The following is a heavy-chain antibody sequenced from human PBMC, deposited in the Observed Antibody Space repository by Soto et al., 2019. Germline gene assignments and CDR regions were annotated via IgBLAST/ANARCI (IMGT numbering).Heavy chain of an antibody. Sequence: SETLSLTCAVSGGSISSGGYYWSWIRQPPGKGLEWIGYIYYSGSTNYNPSLKSRVTISVDRPKNQFSLKLSSVTAADTAVYYCARVPDRWGQGTLVTVSS. CDR3: ARVPDR. CDR2: IYYSGST. J-gene: IGHJ5*02. V-gene: IGHV4-61*08. CDR1: GGSISSGGYY.